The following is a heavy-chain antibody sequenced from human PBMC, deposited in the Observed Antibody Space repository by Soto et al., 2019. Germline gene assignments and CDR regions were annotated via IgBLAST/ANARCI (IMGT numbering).Heavy chain of an antibody. CDR1: GYTFTSYA. Sequence: ASVKVSCKASGYTFTSYAMHWVRQAPGQRLEWMGWINAGNGNTKYSQKFQGRVTITRDTSASTAYMELSSLRSEDTAVYYCARGFIAVAGTSLDYWGQGTLVTVSS. V-gene: IGHV1-3*01. CDR3: ARGFIAVAGTSLDY. CDR2: INAGNGNT. D-gene: IGHD6-19*01. J-gene: IGHJ4*02.